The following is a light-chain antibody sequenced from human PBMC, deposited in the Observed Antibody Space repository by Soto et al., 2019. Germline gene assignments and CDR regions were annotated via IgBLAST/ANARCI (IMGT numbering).Light chain of an antibody. V-gene: IGKV3-20*01. J-gene: IGKJ3*01. CDR2: GAS. Sequence: EIVLTQSPGTLSLSPGERATLSCRASQSVSSSYLAWDQQKPGQAPRLLIYGASSRATGIPGRFSGSGSGTDFTLTISRREPEDFAVYYCQQYGRSPFTFGPGTKVDIK. CDR3: QQYGRSPFT. CDR1: QSVSSSY.